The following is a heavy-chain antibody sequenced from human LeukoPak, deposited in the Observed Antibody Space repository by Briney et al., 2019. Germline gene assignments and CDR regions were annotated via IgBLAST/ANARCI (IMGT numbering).Heavy chain of an antibody. D-gene: IGHD3-9*01. J-gene: IGHJ4*02. CDR3: ARGRLMYYDILTGYSIFDY. Sequence: KPSETLSLTCAVYGGSFSGYYWSWIRQPPGKGLDWIGEINHSGSTNYNPSLKSRVTISVDTSKNQFSLKLSSVTAADTAVYYCARGRLMYYDILTGYSIFDYWGQGTLVTVSS. CDR1: GGSFSGYY. V-gene: IGHV4-34*01. CDR2: INHSGST.